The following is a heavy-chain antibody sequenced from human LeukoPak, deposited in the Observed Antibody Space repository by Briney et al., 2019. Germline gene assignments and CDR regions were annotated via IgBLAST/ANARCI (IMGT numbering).Heavy chain of an antibody. CDR2: MKEDGSKQ. V-gene: IGHV3-7*01. CDR3: AREDTAMWGYYYGMDV. D-gene: IGHD5-18*01. CDR1: GFTFNGYW. J-gene: IGHJ6*02. Sequence: GGSLRLSCAASGFTFNGYWMSWVRQAPGKGLEWVANMKEDGSKQYYVDSVKGRFTISRDNAKNSLYLQMNSLRAEDTAVYYCAREDTAMWGYYYGMDVWGQGTTVTVSS.